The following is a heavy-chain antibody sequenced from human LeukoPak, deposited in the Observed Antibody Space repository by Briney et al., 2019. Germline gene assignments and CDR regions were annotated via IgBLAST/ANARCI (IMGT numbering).Heavy chain of an antibody. V-gene: IGHV1-46*01. CDR3: ARAPGDYVWGSYRYYWFDP. CDR1: GYTFTSYY. Sequence: ASVKVSCKASGYTFTSYYMHWVRQAPGQGLEWMGIINPSGGSTSYAQKFQGRVTMTRDTSTSTVYMGLSSLRSDDTAVYYCARAPGDYVWGSYRYYWFDPWGQGTLVTVSS. J-gene: IGHJ5*02. D-gene: IGHD3-16*02. CDR2: INPSGGST.